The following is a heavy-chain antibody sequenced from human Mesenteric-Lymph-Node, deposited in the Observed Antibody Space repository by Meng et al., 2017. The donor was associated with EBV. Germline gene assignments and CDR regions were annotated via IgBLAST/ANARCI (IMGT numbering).Heavy chain of an antibody. CDR2: IHSGGST. D-gene: IGHD3-22*01. J-gene: IGHJ4*02. CDR3: AGDYYDSSGYQH. V-gene: IGHV3-53*01. Sequence: EVEMVEAGGGLVQPGGSLRVSWAASGLTVSSNYMSWVGQPPGKGLECVSVIHSGGSTHYADSVKGRFTISRDNSKNTLHLQMNSLRAEDTAVYYCAGDYYDSSGYQHWGQGTLVTVSS. CDR1: GLTVSSNY.